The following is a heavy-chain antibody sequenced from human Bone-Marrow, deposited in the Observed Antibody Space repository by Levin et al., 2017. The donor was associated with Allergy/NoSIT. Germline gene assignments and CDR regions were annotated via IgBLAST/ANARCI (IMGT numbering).Heavy chain of an antibody. CDR1: GDSVSSNSAA. Sequence: SETLSLTCAISGDSVSSNSAAWNWIRQSPSRGLEWLGRTYYRSKWYNDYAVSVKSRITINPDTSKNQFSLQLNSVTPEDTAVYYCARDGLDTAMVMEPYYYYYGMDVWGQGTTVTVSS. CDR3: ARDGLDTAMVMEPYYYYYGMDV. V-gene: IGHV6-1*01. D-gene: IGHD5-18*01. J-gene: IGHJ6*02. CDR2: TYYRSKWYN.